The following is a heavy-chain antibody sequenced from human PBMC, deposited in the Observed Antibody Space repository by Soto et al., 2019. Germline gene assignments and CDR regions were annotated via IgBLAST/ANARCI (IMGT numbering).Heavy chain of an antibody. CDR3: AKDVGSYYYDTSAYLYDY. Sequence: FLRLSCVGSGLIFEDFAMNWVRQVPGKGLEWVSGISWNSATLAYADSVKGRFIVSRDNAKNILYLQMKSLRDEDAALYYCAKDVGSYYYDTSAYLYDYWGQGTLVTVSS. V-gene: IGHV3-9*01. CDR1: GLIFEDFA. D-gene: IGHD3-22*01. J-gene: IGHJ4*02. CDR2: ISWNSATL.